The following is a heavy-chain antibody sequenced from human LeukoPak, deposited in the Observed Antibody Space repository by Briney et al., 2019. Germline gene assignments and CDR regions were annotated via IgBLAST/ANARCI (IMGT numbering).Heavy chain of an antibody. Sequence: ASVKVSCKASGYTFTSYDINWVRQAPGQGLEWMGWMNPNSGNTGYAQKFQGRVTMTRNTSISTAYMELSSLRSEDTAVYYCATQKKRITIFGVVIDDYWGQGTLVTVSS. CDR2: MNPNSGNT. CDR1: GYTFTSYD. J-gene: IGHJ4*02. V-gene: IGHV1-8*01. CDR3: ATQKKRITIFGVVIDDY. D-gene: IGHD3-3*01.